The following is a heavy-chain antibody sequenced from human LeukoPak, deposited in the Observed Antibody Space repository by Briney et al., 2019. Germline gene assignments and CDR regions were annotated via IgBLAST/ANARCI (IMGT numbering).Heavy chain of an antibody. Sequence: ASVKVSCKASGYTFTGYYMHWVRQAPGKGLEWMGGFDPGDGETIYAQKFQGRVTMTEDTSTDTAYMELSSLRSEDTAVYYCATPRRDDYVWGSYRYSFDYWGQGTLVTVSS. CDR1: GYTFTGYY. D-gene: IGHD3-16*02. V-gene: IGHV1-24*01. CDR3: ATPRRDDYVWGSYRYSFDY. CDR2: FDPGDGET. J-gene: IGHJ4*02.